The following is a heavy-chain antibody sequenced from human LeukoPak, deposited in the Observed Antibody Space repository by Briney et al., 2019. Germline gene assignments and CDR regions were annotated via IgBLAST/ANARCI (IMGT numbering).Heavy chain of an antibody. D-gene: IGHD3-22*01. V-gene: IGHV3-23*01. CDR3: ARGSTYYDSSGQVPFDY. J-gene: IGHJ4*02. CDR2: TVGGGDGT. Sequence: GGSLRLSCAASGFTFSSTSMSWVRQAPGKGLGWVAVTVGGGDGTYYADSVKGRFTISRDNSKNSLYLQMNSLRAEDTAVYYCARGSTYYDSSGQVPFDYWGQGTLVTVSS. CDR1: GFTFSSTS.